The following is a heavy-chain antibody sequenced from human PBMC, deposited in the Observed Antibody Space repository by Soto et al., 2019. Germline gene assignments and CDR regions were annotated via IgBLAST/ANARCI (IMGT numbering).Heavy chain of an antibody. CDR2: IYPGDSNT. D-gene: IGHD1-1*01. CDR3: ARDRKWIQLDYYYGMDV. J-gene: IGHJ6*02. V-gene: IGHV5-51*01. CDR1: GYSFTNYW. Sequence: PGESLKISCKGSGYSFTNYWIGWVRQMPGKGLEWMGIIYPGDSNTRYSPSFQGQVTISRDDAKNSLYLQMNSLRAEDTAVYYCARDRKWIQLDYYYGMDVWGQGTTVTVSS.